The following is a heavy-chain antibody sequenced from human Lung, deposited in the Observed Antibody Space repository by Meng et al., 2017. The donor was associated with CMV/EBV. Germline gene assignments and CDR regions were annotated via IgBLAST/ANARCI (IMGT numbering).Heavy chain of an antibody. CDR3: ARESGEDAFDI. CDR1: GYTFTGFY. V-gene: IGHV1-2*02. J-gene: IGHJ3*02. Sequence: ASVKVSCKTSGYTFTGFYIHWVRQAPGQGLEWMGWINPNSGGTEYAQKFQGRVTMTRDTSISTAHMELSRLRSDDTAVYYCARESGEDAFDIWGQGTMVTVSS. CDR2: INPNSGGT. D-gene: IGHD7-27*01.